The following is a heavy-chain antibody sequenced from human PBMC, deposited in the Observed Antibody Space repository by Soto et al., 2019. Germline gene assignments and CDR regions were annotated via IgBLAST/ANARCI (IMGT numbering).Heavy chain of an antibody. CDR3: ARDRATFDY. D-gene: IGHD1-26*01. V-gene: IGHV3-23*01. CDR2: ISGSGSNT. Sequence: GGSLRLSCAVSGFTFTSYAMSWVRLTPGKGLEWVSAISGSGSNTFYADSVRGRFTISRDNSKNTVFLQMNNLRAEDTAVYFCARDRATFDYWGQGTRVTVSS. CDR1: GFTFTSYA. J-gene: IGHJ4*02.